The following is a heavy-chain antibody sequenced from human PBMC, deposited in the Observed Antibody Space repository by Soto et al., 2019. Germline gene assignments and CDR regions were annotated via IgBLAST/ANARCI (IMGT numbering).Heavy chain of an antibody. D-gene: IGHD6-6*01. V-gene: IGHV3-74*01. J-gene: IGHJ5*01. CDR3: AFSRIPARPAPKVSADS. Sequence: GEYLRLSCSASGFTFSNYWMHWVRQVPGRGLVWVSRIDTDGSTTSYADFAKGRFTISRDNAKSTLSLQMNSLRAEDTAIYYCAFSRIPARPAPKVSADSWGNGTMVT. CDR2: IDTDGSTT. CDR1: GFTFSNYW.